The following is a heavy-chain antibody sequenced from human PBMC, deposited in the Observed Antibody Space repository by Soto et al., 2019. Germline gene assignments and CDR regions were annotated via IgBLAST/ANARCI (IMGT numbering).Heavy chain of an antibody. CDR3: ASASPVVTDV. J-gene: IGHJ6*02. Sequence: QVQLQESGPGLVKPSQTLSLTCTVSGGSISSGDYYWRWLHQPPVKGLEGIGYIYYSGSTYYNPSRKSHVTISVATSKNQFSLKLISVTAADTAVYSGASASPVVTDVWGQGTTVTVSS. V-gene: IGHV4-30-4*01. CDR2: IYYSGST. D-gene: IGHD5-18*01. CDR1: GGSISSGDYY.